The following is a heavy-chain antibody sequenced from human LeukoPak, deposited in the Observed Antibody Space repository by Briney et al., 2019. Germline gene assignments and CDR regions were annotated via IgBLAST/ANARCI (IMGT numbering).Heavy chain of an antibody. D-gene: IGHD3-9*01. Sequence: GASVKVSCKASGYTFTGYYMHWVRQAPGQGLEWMGWINTNTENPTYAQGFTGRFVFSLDTSVSMAYLQISSLKAEDTAVYYCTTENLDYDILTGYHRTYYFDYWGQGTLVTVSS. V-gene: IGHV7-4-1*04. J-gene: IGHJ4*02. CDR2: INTNTENP. CDR1: GYTFTGYY. CDR3: TTENLDYDILTGYHRTYYFDY.